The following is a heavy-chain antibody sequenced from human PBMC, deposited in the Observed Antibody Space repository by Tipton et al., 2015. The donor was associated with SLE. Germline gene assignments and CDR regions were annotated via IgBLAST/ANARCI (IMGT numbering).Heavy chain of an antibody. D-gene: IGHD1-26*01. V-gene: IGHV4-34*01. CDR2: INYSGST. Sequence: TLSLTCAVYGGPFTGNYWNWIRQPPGKGLEWIGEINYSGSTNYNPPLKSRVTMSLDTSKNQFSLKLSSVTAADTAVYYCARQVGAEAFDIWGQGTMVTVSS. J-gene: IGHJ3*02. CDR3: ARQVGAEAFDI. CDR1: GGPFTGNY.